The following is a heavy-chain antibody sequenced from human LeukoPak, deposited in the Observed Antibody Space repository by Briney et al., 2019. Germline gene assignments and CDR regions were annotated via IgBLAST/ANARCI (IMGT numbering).Heavy chain of an antibody. CDR1: GFIFSNYA. D-gene: IGHD6-13*01. V-gene: IGHV3-30*02. Sequence: GGSLRLSCAASGFIFSNYAMQWVRQAPGMGLEWVAFIRYDGSNKYYADSVKGRFTISRDNSKNTLYLQMNSLRAEDTAVYYCAKDHSSSWYEIPYYYYMDVWGKGTTVTISS. CDR2: IRYDGSNK. CDR3: AKDHSSSWYEIPYYYYMDV. J-gene: IGHJ6*03.